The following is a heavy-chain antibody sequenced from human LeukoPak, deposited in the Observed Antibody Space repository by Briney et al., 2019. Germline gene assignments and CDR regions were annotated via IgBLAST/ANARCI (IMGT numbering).Heavy chain of an antibody. CDR2: IYYSGST. V-gene: IGHV4-39*01. D-gene: IGHD1-26*01. CDR1: GGSISSYY. CDR3: ARIVGALRDAFDI. J-gene: IGHJ3*02. Sequence: SETLSLTCAVSGGSISSYYWGWIRQPPGKGLEWIGSIYYSGSTYYNPSLKSRVTISVDTSKNQFSLKLSSVTAADTAVYYCARIVGALRDAFDIWGQGTMVTVSS.